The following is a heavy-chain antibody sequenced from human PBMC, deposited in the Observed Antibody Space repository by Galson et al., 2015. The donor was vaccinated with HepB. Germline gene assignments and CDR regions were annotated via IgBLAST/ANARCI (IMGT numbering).Heavy chain of an antibody. Sequence: SLRLSCAASGFTFRDYYMSWIRQAPGKGLEWVSYISSSSSYTNYADSVKGRFTISRDNAKNSLYLQMNSLRAEDTAVYYCASHYYDSSGSVPYWGQGTLVTVSS. CDR2: ISSSSSYT. D-gene: IGHD3-22*01. V-gene: IGHV3-11*03. J-gene: IGHJ4*02. CDR3: ASHYYDSSGSVPY. CDR1: GFTFRDYY.